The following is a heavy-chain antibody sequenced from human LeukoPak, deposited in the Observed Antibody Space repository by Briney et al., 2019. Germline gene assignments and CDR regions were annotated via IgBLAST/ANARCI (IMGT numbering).Heavy chain of an antibody. J-gene: IGHJ4*02. CDR1: GGSISSSNW. CDR3: ARRYRIAVAGHFDY. Sequence: PSETLSLTCAVSGGSISSSNWWSWVRQPPGKGLEWIGEIYHSGSTNYNPSLESRVTISVDKSKNQFSLKLSSVTAADTAVYYCARRYRIAVAGHFDYWGQGTLVTVSS. D-gene: IGHD6-19*01. CDR2: IYHSGST. V-gene: IGHV4-4*02.